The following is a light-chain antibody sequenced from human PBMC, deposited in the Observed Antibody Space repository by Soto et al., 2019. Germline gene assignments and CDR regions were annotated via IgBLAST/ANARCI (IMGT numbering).Light chain of an antibody. J-gene: IGKJ4*01. CDR3: QHCNRYHIC. CDR1: QGISSA. V-gene: IGKV1-13*02. CDR2: DAS. Sequence: AIQLTQSPSSLSASVGDRVTITCRASQGISSALAWYQQKPGKAPKLLLYDASSLESGVPSRFSGSGSGTDFTLTISSLQPEDFATYYCQHCNRYHICFGGGTKVDIK.